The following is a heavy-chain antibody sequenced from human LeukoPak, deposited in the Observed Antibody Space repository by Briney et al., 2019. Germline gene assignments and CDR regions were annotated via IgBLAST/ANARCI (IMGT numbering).Heavy chain of an antibody. D-gene: IGHD2-2*01. CDR1: GFTFSNYD. J-gene: IGHJ4*02. CDR2: ISGRGGST. V-gene: IGHV3-23*01. CDR3: ARGGSVVPAAPSDY. Sequence: GGSLRLSCAASGFTFSNYDMSWVRQAPGKGLEWVSVISGRGGSTYYADSVKGRFTISRDNSKNSLYLQMNSLRAEDTAVYYCARGGSVVPAAPSDYWGQGSLVTVSS.